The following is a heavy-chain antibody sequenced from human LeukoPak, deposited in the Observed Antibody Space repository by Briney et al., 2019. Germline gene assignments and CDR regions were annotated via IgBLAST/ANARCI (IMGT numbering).Heavy chain of an antibody. D-gene: IGHD2-8*01. V-gene: IGHV3-53*01. J-gene: IGHJ4*02. CDR2: IYSGGST. CDR3: ARLMFLWPPIYFDY. Sequence: GGSLRLSCAASGFTVSSNYMSWVRQAPGKGLEWVSVIYSGGSTYYADSVKGRFTISRDNARNSVYLQMNSLRAEDTAVYYCARLMFLWPPIYFDYWGQGTLVTVSS. CDR1: GFTVSSNY.